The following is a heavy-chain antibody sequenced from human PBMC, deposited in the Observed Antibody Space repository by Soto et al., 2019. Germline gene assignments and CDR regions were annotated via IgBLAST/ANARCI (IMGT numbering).Heavy chain of an antibody. D-gene: IGHD5-18*01. Sequence: EVQLLESGGGLVQPGGSLRLSCAASGFSFSSYAMNWVRQATGKGLEWVSGIRDSGGSTYYADSVKGRFTISRDNSKNMVYLQMNRLRASDTAVYYCASPGYSYGYDWFDPWGQGTRVSVSS. CDR2: IRDSGGST. CDR3: ASPGYSYGYDWFDP. CDR1: GFSFSSYA. V-gene: IGHV3-23*01. J-gene: IGHJ5*02.